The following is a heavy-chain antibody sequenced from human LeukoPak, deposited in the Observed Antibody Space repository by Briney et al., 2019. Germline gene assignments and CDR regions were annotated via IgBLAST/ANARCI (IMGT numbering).Heavy chain of an antibody. V-gene: IGHV4-34*01. J-gene: IGHJ4*02. Sequence: PSETLSLTCAVYGGSFSGYYWSWIRQPPGKGLEWIGGINHSGSTNYNPSLKSRVTISVDRSKNQSSLKLTSVTAADTAVYYCARSGRLPLDYWGQGTLVTVSS. CDR1: GGSFSGYY. CDR2: INHSGST. D-gene: IGHD5-18*01. CDR3: ARSGRLPLDY.